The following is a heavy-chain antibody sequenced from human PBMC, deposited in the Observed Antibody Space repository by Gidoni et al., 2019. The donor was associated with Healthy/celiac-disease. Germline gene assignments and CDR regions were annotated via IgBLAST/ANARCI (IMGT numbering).Heavy chain of an antibody. D-gene: IGHD6-13*01. V-gene: IGHV3-21*01. CDR1: GFTFSSYS. J-gene: IGHJ3*02. Sequence: EVQLVESGGGLVKPGGSLRLSCAASGFTFSSYSMNWVRQAPGKGLEWVSSISSSSSYIYYADSVKGRFTISRDNAKNSLYLQMNSLRAEDTAVYYCARDRHWQQLVRGGAFDIWGQGTMVTVSS. CDR3: ARDRHWQQLVRGGAFDI. CDR2: ISSSSSYI.